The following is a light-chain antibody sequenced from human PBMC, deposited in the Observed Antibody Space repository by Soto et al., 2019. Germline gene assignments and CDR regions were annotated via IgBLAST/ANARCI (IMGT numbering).Light chain of an antibody. CDR2: SVS. J-gene: IGKJ1*01. Sequence: DIQMTQSPSTLSAYVGDRVTSTCRASQSVNSWSAWYQQKPGRAPKLLIYSVSNLDSGVPSRFSGSGSGTEFTLTISSLQPDDFATYYCQQFSSYSRTFGQGTKV. V-gene: IGKV1-5*01. CDR1: QSVNSW. CDR3: QQFSSYSRT.